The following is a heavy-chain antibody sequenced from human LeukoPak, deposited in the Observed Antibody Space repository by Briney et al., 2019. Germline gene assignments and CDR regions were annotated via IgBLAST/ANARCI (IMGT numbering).Heavy chain of an antibody. D-gene: IGHD3-22*01. V-gene: IGHV3-7*01. Sequence: QPGGSLRLSCAASGFTFSSYWMNWVRQAPGKGLEWVAIIEQDGTETFYVDSVKGRFTISRDNVKNSLYLQMNSLRIEDAAVYYCMGGRGWLPENWGQGTLVTVSS. J-gene: IGHJ4*02. CDR2: IEQDGTET. CDR3: MGGRGWLPEN. CDR1: GFTFSSYW.